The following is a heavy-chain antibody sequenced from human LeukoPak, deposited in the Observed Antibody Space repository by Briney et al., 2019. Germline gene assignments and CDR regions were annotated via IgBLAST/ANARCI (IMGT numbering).Heavy chain of an antibody. CDR1: GFTFSSYN. V-gene: IGHV3-48*01. D-gene: IGHD1-20*01. CDR2: ISSSSSTI. Sequence: PGGSLRLSCAASGFTFSSYNMNWVRQAPGKGLEWVSYISSSSSTIYYADSVKGRFTISRDNAKNSLYLQMNSLRAEDTAVYYCAKDFHNWNPYYGMDVWGQGTTVTVSS. J-gene: IGHJ6*02. CDR3: AKDFHNWNPYYGMDV.